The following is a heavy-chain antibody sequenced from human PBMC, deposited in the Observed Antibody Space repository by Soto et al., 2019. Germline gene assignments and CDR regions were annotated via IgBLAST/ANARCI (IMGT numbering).Heavy chain of an antibody. Sequence: EVQLVESGGGLVQPGGSLRLSCAASGFTFSYAWMHWVRQAPGKGLEWVSRIDLYTTSTSYADSVKGRFTMSRDNANNTVYLQMSSLRAEDTAVYYCVRDPGNSGQDWRFDSWGQGTLVTVSS. D-gene: IGHD5-12*01. V-gene: IGHV3-74*01. J-gene: IGHJ4*02. CDR2: IDLYTTST. CDR1: GFTFSYAW. CDR3: VRDPGNSGQDWRFDS.